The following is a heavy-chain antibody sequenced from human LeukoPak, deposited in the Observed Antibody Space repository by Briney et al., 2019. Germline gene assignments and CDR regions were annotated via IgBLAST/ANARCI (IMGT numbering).Heavy chain of an antibody. V-gene: IGHV3-23*01. CDR2: ISGSGGGT. J-gene: IGHJ4*02. CDR1: GFTFSSYA. Sequence: GESLRLSCAASGFTFSSYAMTWVRQAPGKGLDWVSAISGSGGGTYYADSVKGRFTISRDNSKNTLYLQMNSLRAEDTAVYYCAKERSFGTWLGDYWGQGTLVTVSS. D-gene: IGHD3-3*01. CDR3: AKERSFGTWLGDY.